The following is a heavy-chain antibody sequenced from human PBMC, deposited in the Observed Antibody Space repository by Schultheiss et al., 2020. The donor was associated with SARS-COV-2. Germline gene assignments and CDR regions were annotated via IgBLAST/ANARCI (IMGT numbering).Heavy chain of an antibody. V-gene: IGHV3-23*01. CDR1: GFTFSSYA. Sequence: GGSLRLSCAASGFTFSSYAMNWVRQAPGKGLEWVSAISGSGGSTYYADSVKGRFTISRDNSKNTLYLQMNSLRAEDTAVYYCARCGGDSPDAFDIWGQGTTVTVSS. D-gene: IGHD2-21*02. CDR2: ISGSGGST. CDR3: ARCGGDSPDAFDI. J-gene: IGHJ3*02.